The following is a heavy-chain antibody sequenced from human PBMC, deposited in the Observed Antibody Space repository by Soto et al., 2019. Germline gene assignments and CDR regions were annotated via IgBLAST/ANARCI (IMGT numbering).Heavy chain of an antibody. CDR3: ERTLGKRNGIDV. Sequence: QVTLKESGPVLVKPTEQLTLTCSVSVVSLSTGAMGVCWVLQPPGKDLEWLAHILSNDEKSYSPSLKSRLTISTDPSKNQVVLTMTNMDPVDTATYDCERTLGKRNGIDVWGQGNTVTVS. CDR1: VVSLSTGAMG. V-gene: IGHV2-26*01. J-gene: IGHJ6*02. CDR2: ILSNDEK.